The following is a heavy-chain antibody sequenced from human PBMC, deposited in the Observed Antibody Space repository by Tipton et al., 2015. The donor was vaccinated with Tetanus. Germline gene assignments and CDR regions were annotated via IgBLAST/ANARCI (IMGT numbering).Heavy chain of an antibody. V-gene: IGHV5-51*01. D-gene: IGHD2-8*01. CDR2: ICPGDSDT. CDR3: ARAHCTDGVCNFDF. CDR1: GYIFTNYW. Sequence: QLVQSGGEVKKPGESLKISCKGSGYIFTNYWIGWVRQKPGKGLEWMGIICPGDSDTRYRPSFQGQVTISVDKSINPAYLQWSSLKASDTSVFYCARAHCTDGVCNFDFWGQGALVTVAS. J-gene: IGHJ4*02.